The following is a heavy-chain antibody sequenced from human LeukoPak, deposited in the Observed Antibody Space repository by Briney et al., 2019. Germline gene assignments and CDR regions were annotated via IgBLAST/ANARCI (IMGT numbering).Heavy chain of an antibody. D-gene: IGHD3-22*01. Sequence: ASVKVSCKASGYTFTGYYMHWVRQAPGQGLEWMGWINPNSGGTNYAQKLQGRVTMTTDTSTSTAYMELRSLRSDDTAVYYCARVAENLDYYDSSGYPYYFDYWGQGTLVTVSS. CDR2: INPNSGGT. J-gene: IGHJ4*02. CDR1: GYTFTGYY. V-gene: IGHV1-2*02. CDR3: ARVAENLDYYDSSGYPYYFDY.